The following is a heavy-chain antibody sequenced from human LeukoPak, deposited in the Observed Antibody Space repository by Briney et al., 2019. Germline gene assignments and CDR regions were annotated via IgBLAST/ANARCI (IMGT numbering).Heavy chain of an antibody. V-gene: IGHV4-31*11. CDR1: GGSFSGYY. CDR3: ARDPRYCRGGSCYSEGNGMDI. D-gene: IGHD2-15*01. J-gene: IGHJ6*02. Sequence: KSSETLSLTCAVYGGSFSGYYWSWIRQHPGKGLEWIGYIYYSGSTYYNPSLKSRVTISVDTSKNQFSLKLSSVTAADTAVYYCARDPRYCRGGSCYSEGNGMDIWGQGTTVTISS. CDR2: IYYSGST.